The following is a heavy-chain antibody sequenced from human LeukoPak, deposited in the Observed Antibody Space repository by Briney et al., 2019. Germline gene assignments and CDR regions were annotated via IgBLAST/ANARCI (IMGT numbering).Heavy chain of an antibody. D-gene: IGHD2-2*01. CDR3: ARDKCSSTSCYLPGGYYYYMDV. Sequence: GGSLRLSCAASGFTVSSNYMSWVRQAPRKGLEWVSVIYSGGSTYYADSVKGRFTISRDNSKNTLYLQMNSLRAEDTAVYYCARDKCSSTSCYLPGGYYYYMDVWGKGTTVTVSS. CDR2: IYSGGST. V-gene: IGHV3-66*02. CDR1: GFTVSSNY. J-gene: IGHJ6*03.